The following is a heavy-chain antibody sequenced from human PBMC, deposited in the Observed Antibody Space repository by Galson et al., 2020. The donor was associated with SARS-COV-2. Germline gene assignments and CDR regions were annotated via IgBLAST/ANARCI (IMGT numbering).Heavy chain of an antibody. CDR1: GFTFSSYS. Sequence: GESLKISCSASGFTFSSYSMNWVRQAPGKGLEWGAYISGSSTTIYYADSVKGRFTISRDNAKNSLYLQMNSLRAEDTALYYCVRGVQRDYFDFWSQGTLVTVSS. J-gene: IGHJ4*02. V-gene: IGHV3-48*01. CDR2: ISGSSTTI. CDR3: VRGVQRDYFDF.